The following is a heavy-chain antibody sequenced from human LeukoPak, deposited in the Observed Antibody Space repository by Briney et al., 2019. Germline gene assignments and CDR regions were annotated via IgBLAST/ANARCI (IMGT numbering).Heavy chain of an antibody. D-gene: IGHD2-21*02. CDR2: ISYDGSNK. J-gene: IGHJ4*02. CDR1: GFAFSSYA. Sequence: GRSPRLSCAASGFAFSSYAMHWVRQAPGKGLEGVAVISYDGSNKYYADSVKGRFTISRDNSKNTLYLQMNSLRAEDTAVYYCARDVSIVVVTASGDYWGQGTLVTVSS. V-gene: IGHV3-30*04. CDR3: ARDVSIVVVTASGDY.